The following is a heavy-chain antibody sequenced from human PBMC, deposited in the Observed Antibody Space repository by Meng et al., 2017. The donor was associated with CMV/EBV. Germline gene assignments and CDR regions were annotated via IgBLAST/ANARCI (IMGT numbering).Heavy chain of an antibody. CDR2: IKQDGSEK. CDR3: ARGFWITALSYY. V-gene: IGHV3-7*01. D-gene: IGHD3-3*01. Sequence: GESLKISCAASGFTFSSYWMSWVRQAPGKGLEWVANIKQDGSEKYYVDSVKGRFTISRDNAKNSLYLQMNSLRAEDTAVYYCARGFWITALSYYWGQGTLVTVSS. CDR1: GFTFSSYW. J-gene: IGHJ4*02.